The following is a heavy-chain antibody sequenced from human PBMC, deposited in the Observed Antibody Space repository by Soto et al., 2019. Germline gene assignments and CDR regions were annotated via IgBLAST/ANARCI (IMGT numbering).Heavy chain of an antibody. D-gene: IGHD3-10*01. Sequence: GASVKVSCKASGYTFTYCSLHWLQQAPGQGLERMRWITLYNGNTGYAQKFQDRVTMTRNTSISTPYMELSSLRSEDTAVYYCARGSMIRGYVFDYWGQGTLVTVSS. CDR2: ITLYNGNT. CDR1: GYTFTYCS. CDR3: ARGSMIRGYVFDY. J-gene: IGHJ4*02. V-gene: IGHV1-8*02.